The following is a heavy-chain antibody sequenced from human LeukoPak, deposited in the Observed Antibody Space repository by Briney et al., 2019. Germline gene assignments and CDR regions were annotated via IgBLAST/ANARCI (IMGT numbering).Heavy chain of an antibody. Sequence: PSETLSLTCAVYGGSFSGYYWSWIRQPPGKGLEWIGEINHSGSTNYNPSLKSRVTISVDTSKNQFSLKLSSVTAADTAVYYCEIRSYGMDVWGQGTTVTVSS. V-gene: IGHV4-34*01. J-gene: IGHJ6*02. CDR3: EIRSYGMDV. CDR2: INHSGST. D-gene: IGHD4-17*01. CDR1: GGSFSGYY.